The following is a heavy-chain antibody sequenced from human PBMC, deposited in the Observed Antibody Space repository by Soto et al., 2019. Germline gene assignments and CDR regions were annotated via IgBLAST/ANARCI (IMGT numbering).Heavy chain of an antibody. D-gene: IGHD4-17*01. Sequence: EVQLVESGGGLVQPGGSLKLSCAASGFTFSGSAMHWVRQASGKGLEWVGRIRSKANSYATAYAASVKGRFTISRADSKNTASLQKNRLKAEDTAFYYCTRTMTTAAFAIWGPGKMVNVPS. V-gene: IGHV3-73*02. J-gene: IGHJ3*02. CDR2: IRSKANSYAT. CDR3: TRTMTTAAFAI. CDR1: GFTFSGSA.